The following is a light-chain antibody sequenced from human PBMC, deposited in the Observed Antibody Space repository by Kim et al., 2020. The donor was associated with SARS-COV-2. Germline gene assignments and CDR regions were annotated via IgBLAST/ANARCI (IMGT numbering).Light chain of an antibody. CDR1: QTIDGNA. Sequence: WSPGERAPPSCRASQTIDGNALAWYQQKPGQAPRLLIYGASTRLTGIPDRFSGSGSGTDFTLIISKLEPADFAVYYCHRYGGSRYTFGQGTKLEI. J-gene: IGKJ2*01. CDR2: GAS. CDR3: HRYGGSRYT. V-gene: IGKV3-20*01.